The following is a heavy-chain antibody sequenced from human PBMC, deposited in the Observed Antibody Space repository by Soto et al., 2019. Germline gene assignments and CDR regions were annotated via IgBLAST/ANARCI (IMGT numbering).Heavy chain of an antibody. CDR3: ARDHGGSTWFVAIYYYFDVDV. J-gene: IGHJ6*02. CDR1: GFTLSSYN. CDR2: IIGSSDTI. Sequence: EVQLVESGGGLVQPGGSLRLSCAASGFTLSSYNMNWVRQAPGKGLEWVSYIIGSSDTIYYADSVKGRFTISRDNANTAVYLQMDILRHEAAAVYYRARDHGGSTWFVAIYYYFDVDVWGQGTTVTVP. V-gene: IGHV3-48*02. D-gene: IGHD6-13*01.